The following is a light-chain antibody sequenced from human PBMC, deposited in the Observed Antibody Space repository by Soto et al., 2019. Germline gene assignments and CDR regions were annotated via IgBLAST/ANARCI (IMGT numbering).Light chain of an antibody. CDR3: QQYGSSPPT. CDR2: GAS. CDR1: QNVYNNY. V-gene: IGKV3-20*01. Sequence: EIVLTQSPGTLSLSPGERATLSCRASQNVYNNYLAWYQQKPGQAPRLLINGASSRATGIPDRFSGSGSGTDFTLTISRLEPEDFAVYYCQQYGSSPPTFRGGTKVAIQ. J-gene: IGKJ4*01.